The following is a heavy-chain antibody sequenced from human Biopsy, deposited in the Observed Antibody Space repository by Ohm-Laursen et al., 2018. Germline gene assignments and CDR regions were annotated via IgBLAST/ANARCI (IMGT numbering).Heavy chain of an antibody. CDR2: ISSSGLTL. V-gene: IGHV3-48*03. D-gene: IGHD3-10*01. Sequence: SLRLSCTASGFIFSYYEMNWFRQAPGRGLEWVSYISSSGLTLYYAESVKGRFTISRGDARRSLYLQMHSLRVEDTGIYYCAVTRFMSGSASWGQGTPVTVSS. CDR1: GFIFSYYE. J-gene: IGHJ5*02. CDR3: AVTRFMSGSAS.